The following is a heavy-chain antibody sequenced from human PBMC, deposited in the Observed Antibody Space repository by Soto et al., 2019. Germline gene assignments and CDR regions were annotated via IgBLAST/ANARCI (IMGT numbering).Heavy chain of an antibody. Sequence: QVQLVQSGAEVKKPGSSVKVSCKASGGTFSSYTISWVRQAPGQGLEWMGRIIPILGIVNYAQKFQGRVTITADKSTSTAYMELSSLRSEDTAVYYCARDVSNYDILTGYYNGWFDPWGQGTLVTVSS. CDR2: IIPILGIV. CDR3: ARDVSNYDILTGYYNGWFDP. V-gene: IGHV1-69*08. J-gene: IGHJ5*02. D-gene: IGHD3-9*01. CDR1: GGTFSSYT.